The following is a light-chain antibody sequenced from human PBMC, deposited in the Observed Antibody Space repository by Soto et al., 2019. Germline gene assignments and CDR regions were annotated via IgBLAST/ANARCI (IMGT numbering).Light chain of an antibody. CDR2: DTT. CDR1: TGAVTNSHY. J-gene: IGLJ1*01. Sequence: QAVVAQEPSLTVSPGGTVTLTCGSSTGAVTNSHYPYWFQQKPGQAPRTLIYDTTNRHSWTPARFSGSLLGGKAALTLSGAQPEDEAEYYCLLSYNGPYVFGTGPKVTVL. V-gene: IGLV7-46*01. CDR3: LLSYNGPYV.